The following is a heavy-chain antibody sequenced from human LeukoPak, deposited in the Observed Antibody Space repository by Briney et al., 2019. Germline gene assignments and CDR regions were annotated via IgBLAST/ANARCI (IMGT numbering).Heavy chain of an antibody. CDR2: ISWNSGSI. CDR1: GFTFDDYA. Sequence: PGRSLRLSCAASGFTFDDYAMHWVRQAPGKGLEWVSGISWNSGSIGYADSVKGRFTISRDNAKNSLYLQMNSLRAEDTALYYCAKDKGSGSYYNYYYYGMDVWGQGTTVTVSS. D-gene: IGHD3-10*01. V-gene: IGHV3-9*01. J-gene: IGHJ6*02. CDR3: AKDKGSGSYYNYYYYGMDV.